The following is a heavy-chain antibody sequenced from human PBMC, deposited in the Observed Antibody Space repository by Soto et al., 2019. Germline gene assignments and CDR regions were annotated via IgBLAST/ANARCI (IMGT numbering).Heavy chain of an antibody. CDR1: GYAFTTYG. J-gene: IGHJ4*02. D-gene: IGHD1-1*01. CDR3: AGGRYGDY. CDR2: ISAHNGNT. V-gene: IGHV1-18*01. Sequence: QVHLVQSGAEVKKPGASVKVSCKGSGYAFTTYGITWVRQAPGQGLEWMGWISAHNGNTNYAQKLQGRVTVTRDTSTSTAYMELSSLRSDATAVYYCAGGRYGDYWGQGALVTVSS.